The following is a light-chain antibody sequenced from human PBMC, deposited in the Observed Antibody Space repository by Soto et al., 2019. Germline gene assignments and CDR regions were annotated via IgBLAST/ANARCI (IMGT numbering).Light chain of an antibody. CDR3: QQYSRSVS. V-gene: IGKV3-20*01. CDR1: QSLGTS. J-gene: IGKJ4*01. Sequence: EFVLTQTPGTLSLSPGERATLSCRASQSLGTSLAWYQQKPGQAPRLVIYGASSRATGIPDRFSGNGSGADFTLAISSLEPDYSAVYYCQQYSRSVSFGGGTRVEI. CDR2: GAS.